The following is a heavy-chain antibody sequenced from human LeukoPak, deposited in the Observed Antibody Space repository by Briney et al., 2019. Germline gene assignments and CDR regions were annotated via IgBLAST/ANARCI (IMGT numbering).Heavy chain of an antibody. J-gene: IGHJ4*02. CDR2: INHSGST. V-gene: IGHV4-34*01. D-gene: IGHD3-22*01. CDR3: ARGLIPFYDSSGYYDY. Sequence: PSETLSLTCAVYGGSFSGYYWSWIRQPPGKGLEWIGEINHSGSTNYNPSLKSLVTISVDTSKNQFSLKLSSVTAADTAVYYCARGLIPFYDSSGYYDYWGQGTLVTVSS. CDR1: GGSFSGYY.